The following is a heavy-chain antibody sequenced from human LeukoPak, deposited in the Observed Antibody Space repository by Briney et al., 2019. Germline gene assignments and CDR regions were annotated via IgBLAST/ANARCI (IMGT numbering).Heavy chain of an antibody. CDR2: ISGGSGYI. J-gene: IGHJ4*02. D-gene: IGHD6-19*01. V-gene: IGHV3-21*01. CDR3: ARAIAVAEGY. Sequence: GGSLRLSCAASGFTFSNYWMTWVRQAPGKGLEWVSYISGGSGYIYYADSVKGRFTISRDNAKNSLYLQMNSLRAEDTAVYYCARAIAVAEGYWGQGTLVTVSS. CDR1: GFTFSNYW.